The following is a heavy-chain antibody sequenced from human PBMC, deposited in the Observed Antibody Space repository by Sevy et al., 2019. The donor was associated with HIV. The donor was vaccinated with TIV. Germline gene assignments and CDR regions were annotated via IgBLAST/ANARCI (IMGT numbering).Heavy chain of an antibody. CDR3: AKTGSYGSGSYYGFDY. Sequence: GGSLRLSCAASGFTFSSYGMHWVRQAPGKGLEWVAVISYDGSNKYYAHSVKGRFTISRDNSKNTLYLQMNSLRAEDTAVYYCAKTGSYGSGSYYGFDYWGQGTLVTVSS. J-gene: IGHJ4*02. D-gene: IGHD3-10*01. CDR1: GFTFSSYG. V-gene: IGHV3-30*18. CDR2: ISYDGSNK.